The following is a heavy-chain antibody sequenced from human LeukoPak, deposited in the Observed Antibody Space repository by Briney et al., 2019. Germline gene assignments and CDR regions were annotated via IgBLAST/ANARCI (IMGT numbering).Heavy chain of an antibody. V-gene: IGHV1-2*02. D-gene: IGHD1-14*01. CDR1: GYTFTGYY. J-gene: IGHJ5*02. Sequence: GASVKVSCKASGYTFTGYYMHWVRQAPGQGLEWMGWINPNSGGTNYAQKFQGRVTTTRDTSISTAYMELSRLRSDDTAVYYCARGRRITGTTNQGHNWFDPWGQGTLVTVSS. CDR2: INPNSGGT. CDR3: ARGRRITGTTNQGHNWFDP.